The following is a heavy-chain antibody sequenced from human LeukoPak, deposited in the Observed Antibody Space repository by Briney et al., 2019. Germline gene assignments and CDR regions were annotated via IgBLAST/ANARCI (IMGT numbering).Heavy chain of an antibody. CDR3: SEGYFEPFDH. V-gene: IGHV4-59*02. J-gene: IGHJ4*02. CDR2: LSYTGKT. CDR1: GASVSSSH. Sequence: PSETLSLTCLVSGASVSSSHWNWIRQFPGKGLEWISCLSYTGKTDYNPSLTSRVTISLDTSKNQVSLKLRSVTAADTAVYYCSEGYFEPFDHWGQGTLVTVSS. D-gene: IGHD2/OR15-2a*01.